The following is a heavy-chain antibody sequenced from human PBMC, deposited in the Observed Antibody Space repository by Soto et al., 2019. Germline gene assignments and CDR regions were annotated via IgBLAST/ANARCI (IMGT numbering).Heavy chain of an antibody. V-gene: IGHV1-8*01. J-gene: IGHJ4*02. Sequence: ASVKVSCKASGNTFTSYDINWVRQATGHGLEWMGWINPNSGNIGYAQKFQGRVTMTRDTAIRTAYMEVSRLRSDDTAVYYCARGRASGSYYLLDYWGQGTSVTVSS. CDR3: ARGRASGSYYLLDY. CDR2: INPNSGNI. D-gene: IGHD3-10*01. CDR1: GNTFTSYD.